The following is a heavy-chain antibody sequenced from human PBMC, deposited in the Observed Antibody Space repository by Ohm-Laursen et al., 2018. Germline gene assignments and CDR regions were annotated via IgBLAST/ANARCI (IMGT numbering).Heavy chain of an antibody. V-gene: IGHV3-21*01. CDR2: ISETSSHI. D-gene: IGHD6-6*01. J-gene: IGHJ6*02. Sequence: GSLRLSCSASGFSVSSYDMNWVRPAPGKGLEWISYISETSSHIYDADSVRGRFTVARDIAKNPLYLQLNSLRVEDTAVYYCSRDSSRRAREGGMDVWGQGTTVTVSS. CDR3: SRDSSRRAREGGMDV. CDR1: GFSVSSYD.